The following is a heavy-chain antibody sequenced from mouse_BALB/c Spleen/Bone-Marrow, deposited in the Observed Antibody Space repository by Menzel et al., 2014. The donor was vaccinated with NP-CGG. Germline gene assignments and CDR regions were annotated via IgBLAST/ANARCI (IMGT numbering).Heavy chain of an antibody. CDR2: ISGGGGST. V-gene: IGHV5-12-1*01. Sequence: EVPRVESGGGLVKPGGSLKLSCAASGFAFSSYDMSWVRQTPEKRLEWVAYISGGGGSTYYPDTVKGRFTISRDNAKNTLYLQMSSLKSEDTAMYYCARHEDGYYDAMDYWGQGTSVTVSS. D-gene: IGHD2-3*01. J-gene: IGHJ4*01. CDR1: GFAFSSYD. CDR3: ARHEDGYYDAMDY.